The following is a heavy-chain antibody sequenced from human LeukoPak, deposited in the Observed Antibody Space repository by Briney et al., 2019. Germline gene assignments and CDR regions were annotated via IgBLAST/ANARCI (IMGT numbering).Heavy chain of an antibody. CDR1: GYTFTGHY. V-gene: IGHV1-2*02. Sequence: GASVKVSCKASGYTFTGHYMHWVRQAPGQGLEWMGWINPNSGGTNYAQKFQGRVTMTRDTSISTAYMELSRLRSDDTAVYYCARDPYTGYSSSWYWFDPWGQGTLVTVSS. J-gene: IGHJ5*02. CDR2: INPNSGGT. D-gene: IGHD6-13*01. CDR3: ARDPYTGYSSSWYWFDP.